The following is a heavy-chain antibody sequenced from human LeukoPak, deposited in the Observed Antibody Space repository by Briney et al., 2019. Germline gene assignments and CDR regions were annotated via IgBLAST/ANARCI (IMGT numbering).Heavy chain of an antibody. CDR1: GFTFSDYW. V-gene: IGHV3-7*01. CDR3: ARAAYSSTWYSRYFDL. D-gene: IGHD6-13*01. Sequence: GGSLRLSCAASGFTFSDYWMTWVRQAPGKGLEWVANINQPGRAEYYADSVKGRFTISKGNARNSLYLQMNSLRAGDTAVYYCARAAYSSTWYSRYFDLWGRGTLVTVSS. CDR2: INQPGRAE. J-gene: IGHJ2*01.